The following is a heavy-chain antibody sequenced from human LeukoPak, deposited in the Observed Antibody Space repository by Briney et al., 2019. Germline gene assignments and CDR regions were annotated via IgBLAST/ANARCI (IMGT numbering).Heavy chain of an antibody. CDR3: XXXXXXXXXXXXXXXXFDS. V-gene: IGHV3-23*01. Sequence: SGFTXXXYGMSWVRQAPGKGLXWVSAISGSGDTTYYADSVKGRFTISRDNSKNTVYMKMNSLRAEDTAVFYXXXXXXXXXXXXXXXXXFDSWGQGTLVTVSS. CDR2: ISGSGDTT. CDR1: GFTXXXYG. J-gene: IGHJ4*02.